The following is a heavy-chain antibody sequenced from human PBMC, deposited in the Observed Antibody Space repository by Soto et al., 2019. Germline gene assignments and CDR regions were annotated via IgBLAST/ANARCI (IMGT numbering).Heavy chain of an antibody. D-gene: IGHD3-10*01. CDR3: ARSPPSSYYGGSGTFDY. J-gene: IGHJ4*02. Sequence: QLQLQESGPGLVRPSGTLSLTCAVSGGFTSTNNWWSWVRQPPGKGLEWIGDAYHSGSTEYNPSLKSRVIISVDKSKNQVSPKLTSATAADTAVYYCARSPPSSYYGGSGTFDYWGQGTLVTVSS. V-gene: IGHV4-4*02. CDR1: GGFTSTNNW. CDR2: AYHSGST.